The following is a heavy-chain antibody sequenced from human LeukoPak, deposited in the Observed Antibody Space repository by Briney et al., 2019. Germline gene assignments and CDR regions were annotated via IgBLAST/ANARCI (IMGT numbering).Heavy chain of an antibody. D-gene: IGHD1-1*01. Sequence: GGSLRLSCAASGFTFSSYTMNWVRQAPGKGLEWVSFISTSSSYMYYADSVKGRFTISRDNAKNSLYLQMDSLRAEDTAVYYCARSTWSTDAFDIWGQGIMVTVSS. V-gene: IGHV3-21*01. CDR1: GFTFSSYT. CDR2: ISTSSSYM. CDR3: ARSTWSTDAFDI. J-gene: IGHJ3*02.